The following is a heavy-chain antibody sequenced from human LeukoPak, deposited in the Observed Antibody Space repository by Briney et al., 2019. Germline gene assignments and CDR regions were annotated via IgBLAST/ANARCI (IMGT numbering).Heavy chain of an antibody. V-gene: IGHV4-34*01. CDR3: ARRGYSYGYVIRAIDY. CDR2: INHSGST. CDR1: GGSFSGYY. J-gene: IGHJ4*02. Sequence: PSETLSLTCAVYGGSFSGYYWSWIRQPPGEGLEWIGEINHSGSTNYNPSLKSRVTISVDTSKNQFSLKLSSVTAADTAVYYCARRGYSYGYVIRAIDYWGQGTLVTVSS. D-gene: IGHD5-18*01.